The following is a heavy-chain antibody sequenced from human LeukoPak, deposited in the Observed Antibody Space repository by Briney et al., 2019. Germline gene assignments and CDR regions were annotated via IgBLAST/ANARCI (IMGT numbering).Heavy chain of an antibody. J-gene: IGHJ5*02. CDR3: ARWLQLLGNWFDP. CDR1: GYTFTSYY. Sequence: GASVKVSCKASGYTFTSYYMHWVRQAPGQGLEWMGIINPSGGSASYAQKFQGRVTMTRDMSTSTVYMDLSSLRSEDTAVYYCARWLQLLGNWFDPWGQGTLVTAPS. D-gene: IGHD5-24*01. V-gene: IGHV1-46*01. CDR2: INPSGGSA.